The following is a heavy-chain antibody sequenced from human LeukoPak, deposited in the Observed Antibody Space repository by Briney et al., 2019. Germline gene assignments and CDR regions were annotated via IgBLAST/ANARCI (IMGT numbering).Heavy chain of an antibody. CDR3: ARGGYYGSGNDFRFDP. Sequence: PSETLSLTCAVYGGSFSGYYWSWLRQPPGKGLEWIGEINHSGSTNYNPSLKSRVTISVDTSKNQFSLKLKSVTAADTAVYYCARGGYYGSGNDFRFDPWGQGTLVTVSS. J-gene: IGHJ5*02. D-gene: IGHD3-10*01. CDR1: GGSFSGYY. V-gene: IGHV4-34*01. CDR2: INHSGST.